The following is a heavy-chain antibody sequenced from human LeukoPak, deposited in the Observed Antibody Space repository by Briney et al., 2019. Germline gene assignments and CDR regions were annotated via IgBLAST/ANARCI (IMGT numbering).Heavy chain of an antibody. CDR1: GFTFSSYG. Sequence: GGSLRLSCEASGFTFSSYGMHWVRQAPGRGLEWVAVISSDGSIKVYADSVKSRFTLSRDNSINTVDLQMNSLRAEDTAVYYCVKEYHSRGFGAYFDYWGQGTLVTVSS. CDR2: ISSDGSIK. CDR3: VKEYHSRGFGAYFDY. J-gene: IGHJ4*02. V-gene: IGHV3-30*18. D-gene: IGHD3-3*01.